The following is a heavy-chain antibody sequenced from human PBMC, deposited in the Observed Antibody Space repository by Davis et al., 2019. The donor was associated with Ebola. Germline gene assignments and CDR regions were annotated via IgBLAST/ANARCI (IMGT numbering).Heavy chain of an antibody. V-gene: IGHV1-3*01. CDR1: GYTFTSYG. CDR2: INAGNGNT. D-gene: IGHD4-17*01. CDR3: ARGTYGDSIFDY. J-gene: IGHJ4*02. Sequence: AASVKVSCKASGYTFTSYGISWVRQAPGQGLEWMGWINAGNGNTKYSQKFQGRVTITRDTSASTAYMELSSLRSEDTAVYYCARGTYGDSIFDYWGQGTLVTVSS.